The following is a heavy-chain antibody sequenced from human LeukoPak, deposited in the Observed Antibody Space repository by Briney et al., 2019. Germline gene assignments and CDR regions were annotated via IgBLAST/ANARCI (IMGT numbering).Heavy chain of an antibody. D-gene: IGHD3-10*01. J-gene: IGHJ4*02. CDR3: ARDEGYGSGSFDY. CDR2: ISGSGGST. V-gene: IGHV3-23*01. Sequence: GGSLRLSCAASGFTFSSYAMSWVRQAPGKGLEWVSAISGSGGSTYYADSVKGRFTISRDSSKNTLYLQMNSLRAEDTAVYYCARDEGYGSGSFDYWGQGTLVTVSS. CDR1: GFTFSSYA.